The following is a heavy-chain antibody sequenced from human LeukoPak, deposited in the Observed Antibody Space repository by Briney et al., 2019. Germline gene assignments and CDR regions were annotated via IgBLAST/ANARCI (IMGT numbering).Heavy chain of an antibody. Sequence: GGSLRLSCAASGFTFSDYGMHWVRQAPGKGLVWVSRINSDGSSTSYADSVKGRFTISRDNAKNTLYLQMNSLRAEDTAVYYCARAGYDSWSAYSTYGMDVWGQGTTVTVSS. J-gene: IGHJ6*02. CDR2: INSDGSST. D-gene: IGHD3-3*01. CDR1: GFTFSDYG. CDR3: ARAGYDSWSAYSTYGMDV. V-gene: IGHV3-74*01.